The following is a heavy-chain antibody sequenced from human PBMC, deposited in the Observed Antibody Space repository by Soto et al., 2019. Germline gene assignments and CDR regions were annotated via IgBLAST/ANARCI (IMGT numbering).Heavy chain of an antibody. Sequence: SETLCLTCTVSGGSISSSDYYWGWIRQPPGKGLEWIGSIYYTGNTYYNPSLKSRVTISVDTSRNQFSLNLSSVTAADTAVYYCARGDYDSSGYHYYAMDVWGQGTTVTVSS. J-gene: IGHJ6*02. CDR1: GGSISSSDYY. D-gene: IGHD4-17*01. V-gene: IGHV4-39*07. CDR3: ARGDYDSSGYHYYAMDV. CDR2: IYYTGNT.